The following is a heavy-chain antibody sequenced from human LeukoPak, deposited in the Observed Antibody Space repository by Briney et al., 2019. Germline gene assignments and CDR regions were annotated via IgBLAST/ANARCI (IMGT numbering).Heavy chain of an antibody. CDR3: ARGALYCSSTSCSLDY. CDR2: IYSGGST. D-gene: IGHD2-2*01. V-gene: IGHV3-53*01. Sequence: GGSLRPSCAASGFTVSSNYMSWVRQAPGKGLEWVSVIYSGGSTYYADSVKGRFTISRDNSKNTLYLQMNSLRAEDTAVYYCARGALYCSSTSCSLDYWGQGTLVTVSS. J-gene: IGHJ4*02. CDR1: GFTVSSNY.